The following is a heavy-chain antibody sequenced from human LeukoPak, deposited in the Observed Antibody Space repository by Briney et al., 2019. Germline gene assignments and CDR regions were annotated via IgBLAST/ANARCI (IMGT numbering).Heavy chain of an antibody. CDR2: INHSGST. CDR3: ARDLGGSADL. J-gene: IGHJ2*01. D-gene: IGHD1-26*01. Sequence: SETLSLTCAVYGGSFSGYYWSWIRQPPGKGLEWIGEINHSGSTNYNPSLKSRVTISVDTSKNQFSLKLSSVTAADTAVYYCARDLGGSADLWGRGTLVTVSS. V-gene: IGHV4-34*01. CDR1: GGSFSGYY.